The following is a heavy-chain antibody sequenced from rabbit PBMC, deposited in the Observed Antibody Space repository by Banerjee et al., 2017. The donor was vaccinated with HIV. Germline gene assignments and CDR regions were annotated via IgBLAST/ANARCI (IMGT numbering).Heavy chain of an antibody. CDR1: GFDFSGSYW. J-gene: IGHJ3*01. CDR2: IYTGSSGRT. V-gene: IGHV1S45*01. Sequence: QEQLEESGGDLVKPGGSLTLTCTASGFDFSGSYWMCWVRQAPGKGLEWIACIYTGSSGRTWYATWAKGRFTTTRSTSLNTVTLQMTSLTAADTATYFCARLYNSGWDLWGQGTLVTVS. CDR3: ARLYNSGWDL. D-gene: IGHD4-1*01.